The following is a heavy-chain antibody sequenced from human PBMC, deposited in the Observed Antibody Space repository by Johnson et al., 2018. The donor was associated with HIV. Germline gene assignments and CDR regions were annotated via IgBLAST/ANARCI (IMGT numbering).Heavy chain of an antibody. CDR1: Y. D-gene: IGHD1-26*01. J-gene: IGHJ3*02. CDR2: ISSSGSTI. CDR3: ARTISSYQGAFDI. Sequence: YMSWIRQAPGKGLEWVSYISSSGSTIYYADSVKGRFTISRDNAKNSLYLQMNSLRAEDTAVYYCARTISSYQGAFDIWGQGTMVTVSS. V-gene: IGHV3-11*04.